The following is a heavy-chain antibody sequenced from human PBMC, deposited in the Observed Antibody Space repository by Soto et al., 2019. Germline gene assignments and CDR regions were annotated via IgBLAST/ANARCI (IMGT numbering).Heavy chain of an antibody. CDR2: MNTNSGKA. CDR1: GITYTTYA. CDR3: ARVASVVPTPFDH. J-gene: IGHJ4*02. Sequence: ASVTVSCKASGITYTTYAIHWVRQAPGQGLEWMGWMNTNSGKAGYAQKFQGRVTMTTDTSTRTAYMDLRSLRSDVTAVYYCARVASVVPTPFDHWGQGTLVTVSS. V-gene: IGHV1-18*04. D-gene: IGHD2-21*01.